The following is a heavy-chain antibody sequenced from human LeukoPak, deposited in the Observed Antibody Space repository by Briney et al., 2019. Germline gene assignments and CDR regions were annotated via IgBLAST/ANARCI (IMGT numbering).Heavy chain of an antibody. CDR1: GFTFSSYA. J-gene: IGHJ4*02. Sequence: PGRSLRLSCAASGFTFSSYAMHWVRQAPGKGLEWVAVISYDGSNKYYADSVKGRFTISRDNSKNTLYLQMNSLRAEDTAVYYCARGRNGRNTFDYWGQGTLVTVSS. V-gene: IGHV3-30-3*01. D-gene: IGHD1-14*01. CDR3: ARGRNGRNTFDY. CDR2: ISYDGSNK.